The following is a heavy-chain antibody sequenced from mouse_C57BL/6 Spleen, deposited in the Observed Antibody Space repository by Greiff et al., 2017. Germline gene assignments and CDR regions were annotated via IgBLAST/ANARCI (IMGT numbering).Heavy chain of an antibody. CDR1: GYTFTDYY. D-gene: IGHD3-2*02. Sequence: QVQLQQSGAELVRPGASVKLSCKASGYTFTDYYINWVKQRPGQGLEWIARIYPGSGNTYYNEKFKGKATLTAEKSSSTAYMQLSSLTSEDSAVYFCATAQATPYFDYWGQGTTLTVSS. J-gene: IGHJ2*01. V-gene: IGHV1-76*01. CDR2: IYPGSGNT. CDR3: ATAQATPYFDY.